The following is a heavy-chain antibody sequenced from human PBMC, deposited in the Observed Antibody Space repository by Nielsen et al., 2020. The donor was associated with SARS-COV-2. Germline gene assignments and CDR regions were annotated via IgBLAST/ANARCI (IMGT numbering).Heavy chain of an antibody. Sequence: GGSLRLSCVASGFTFSHYAMHWVRQAPGKGLEWVAIISYDGSNKYYADSVKGRFTISRDDSKNTLYLQMNSLRLEDTAVYYCAKAPGGTSWALDLWGQGTLVTVSS. CDR3: AKAPGGTSWALDL. J-gene: IGHJ3*01. CDR1: GFTFSHYA. CDR2: ISYDGSNK. V-gene: IGHV3-30*04. D-gene: IGHD1-7*01.